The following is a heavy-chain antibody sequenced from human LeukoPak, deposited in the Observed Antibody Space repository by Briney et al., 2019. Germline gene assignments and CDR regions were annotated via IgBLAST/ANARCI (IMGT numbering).Heavy chain of an antibody. CDR2: INRSGST. Sequence: SETLSLTCAVYGGSFSGYYWSWIRQPPGKGLEWIGEINRSGSTNYNPSLKSRVTISVDTSKNQFSLKLSSVTAADTAVYYCARRRDYYGSRSYYRGGFDYWGQGTLVTVSS. CDR1: GGSFSGYY. V-gene: IGHV4-34*01. CDR3: ARRRDYYGSRSYYRGGFDY. J-gene: IGHJ4*02. D-gene: IGHD3-10*01.